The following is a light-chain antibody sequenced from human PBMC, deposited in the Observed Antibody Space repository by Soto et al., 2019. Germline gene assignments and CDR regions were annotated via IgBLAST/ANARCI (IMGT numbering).Light chain of an antibody. CDR2: DAS. CDR3: QHRTDWPSTLS. V-gene: IGKV3-11*01. Sequence: EIVLTQSPATLSLSPGERATLSCRASQSISTYLAWYQQKPGQAPRLLIYDASNRATAIPARFSGSGSGTDFALSIGSLAPEDFAVYYGQHRTDWPSTLSFGGGTKVEIK. J-gene: IGKJ4*01. CDR1: QSISTY.